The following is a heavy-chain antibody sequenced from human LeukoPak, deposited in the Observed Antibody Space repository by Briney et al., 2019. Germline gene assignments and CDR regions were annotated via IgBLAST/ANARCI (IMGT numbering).Heavy chain of an antibody. D-gene: IGHD3-22*01. CDR3: AKTNYFDSSGDKPYTTHFDY. V-gene: IGHV3-23*01. Sequence: PGGSLRLSCAASGFTFSSDWMHWVRQAPGKGLEWVSAIGGSGGKTFYAESVKGRFTISRDISKNTLFLQMDSLRAEDTAIYYCAKTNYFDSSGDKPYTTHFDYWGQGTLVTVSS. J-gene: IGHJ4*02. CDR1: GFTFSSDW. CDR2: IGGSGGKT.